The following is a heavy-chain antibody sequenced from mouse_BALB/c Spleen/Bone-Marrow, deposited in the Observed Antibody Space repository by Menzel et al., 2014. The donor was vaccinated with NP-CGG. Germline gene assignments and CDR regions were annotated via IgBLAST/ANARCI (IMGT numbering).Heavy chain of an antibody. D-gene: IGHD1-1*01. CDR1: GYTFTDYA. CDR3: AREGYASTAWFAY. Sequence: VQLQQSGPELVRPGVSVKISCKGSGYTFTDYAMHWVEQSHAKSLEWIGVINTYSGNTNYNQNFKGKATMTVDKSSSTAFMELARLTYEDSAIYYCAREGYASTAWFAYWGQGTLVTVSA. CDR2: INTYSGNT. J-gene: IGHJ3*01. V-gene: IGHV1-67*01.